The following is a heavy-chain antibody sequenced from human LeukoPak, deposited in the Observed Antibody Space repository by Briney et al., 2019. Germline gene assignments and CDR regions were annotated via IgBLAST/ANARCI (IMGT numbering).Heavy chain of an antibody. CDR3: ARREDYYYGSGSYSR. CDR1: GGSISSYY. Sequence: KPSETLSLTCTVSGGSISSYYWSWIRQPPGKGLEWIGYIYYSGSTNYNPSLKSRVTISVDTSKNQFSLKLSSVTAADTAVYYCARREDYYYGSGSYSRWGQGTLVTVSS. CDR2: IYYSGST. J-gene: IGHJ4*02. D-gene: IGHD3-10*01. V-gene: IGHV4-59*08.